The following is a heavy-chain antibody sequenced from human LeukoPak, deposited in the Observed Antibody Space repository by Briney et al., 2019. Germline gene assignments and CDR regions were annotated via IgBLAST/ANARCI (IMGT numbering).Heavy chain of an antibody. CDR1: GFTVSGNY. V-gene: IGHV3-66*01. D-gene: IGHD1-26*01. CDR2: LYSGGST. J-gene: IGHJ4*02. Sequence: GSLRLSCAASGFTVSGNYMSWVRQAPGKGLEWVSLLYSGGSTYYADSVKGRFSISRDNSKNTLYLQMNSLRAEDTAVYYCAKDGSGTVSNFDYWGQGTLVTVSS. CDR3: AKDGSGTVSNFDY.